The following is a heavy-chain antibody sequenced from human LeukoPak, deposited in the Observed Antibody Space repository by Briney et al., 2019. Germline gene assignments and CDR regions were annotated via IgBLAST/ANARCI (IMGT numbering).Heavy chain of an antibody. J-gene: IGHJ3*02. CDR2: IKGDGNT. D-gene: IGHD1-26*01. CDR3: ARDPLYSGSQLGNAIDI. Sequence: GGSLRLSCAASGFTFSSYWMHWVRQAPGKGLVWVSRIKGDGNTNYADSVKGRFTISRDNAKNTVSLQMNSLRAEDTGVYYCARDPLYSGSQLGNAIDIWGQGTTVTVSS. V-gene: IGHV3-74*01. CDR1: GFTFSSYW.